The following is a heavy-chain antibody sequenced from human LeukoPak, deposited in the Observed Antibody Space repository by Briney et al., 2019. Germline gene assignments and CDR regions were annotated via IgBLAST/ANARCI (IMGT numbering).Heavy chain of an antibody. J-gene: IGHJ4*02. CDR2: IYYSGGT. CDR1: GGSISSRRYY. CDR3: ARVTGYRIEDYFDY. D-gene: IGHD6-13*01. Sequence: SETLSLTCTVSGGSISSRRYYWGWIRHPPGKGLQWFGSIYYSGGTYYNPSLKSRVTISVETSKNEFSLKLRSVTAADTAVYYCARVTGYRIEDYFDYWGQGTLVTVSS. V-gene: IGHV4-39*07.